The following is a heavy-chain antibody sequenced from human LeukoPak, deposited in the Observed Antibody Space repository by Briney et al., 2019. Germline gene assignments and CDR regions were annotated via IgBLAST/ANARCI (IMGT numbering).Heavy chain of an antibody. CDR3: AREPYSSSSDRHGRTFDY. V-gene: IGHV1-2*06. D-gene: IGHD6-6*01. CDR2: IHSNSGGE. CDR1: GYTFTAHY. J-gene: IGHJ4*02. Sequence: ASVQVSCKASGYTFTAHYIHWVRQSPGQGLEWMGQIHSNSGGEKYAQKFQARVTVLRDTSINTIYMELTSLTSDDTAVYYCAREPYSSSSDRHGRTFDYWGQGTLVTVSS.